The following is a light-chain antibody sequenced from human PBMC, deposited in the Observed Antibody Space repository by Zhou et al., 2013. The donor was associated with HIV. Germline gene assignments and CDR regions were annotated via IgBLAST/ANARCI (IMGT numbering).Light chain of an antibody. CDR2: KSS. Sequence: DIQMTQSPSTLSASVGDRVTITCRASESINSWLAWYQQKPGKAPNLLIYKSSTLESGVPSRFSGSGSGTDFTLTISCLQSEDFATYYCQHYYSYPFTFGPGTKVDIK. CDR1: ESINSW. CDR3: QHYYSYPFT. J-gene: IGKJ3*01. V-gene: IGKV1-5*03.